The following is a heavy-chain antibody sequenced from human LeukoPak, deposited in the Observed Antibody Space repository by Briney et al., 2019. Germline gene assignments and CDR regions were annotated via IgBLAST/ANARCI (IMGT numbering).Heavy chain of an antibody. Sequence: ASVKVSCKASGYTFTSYGISWVRQAPGQGLEWMGWINPNSGGTNYAQKFQGRVTMTRDTSISTAYMELSRLRSDDTAVYYCARDYYDSSGYTPREDAFDIWGQGTMVTVSS. J-gene: IGHJ3*02. D-gene: IGHD3-22*01. V-gene: IGHV1-2*02. CDR1: GYTFTSYG. CDR2: INPNSGGT. CDR3: ARDYYDSSGYTPREDAFDI.